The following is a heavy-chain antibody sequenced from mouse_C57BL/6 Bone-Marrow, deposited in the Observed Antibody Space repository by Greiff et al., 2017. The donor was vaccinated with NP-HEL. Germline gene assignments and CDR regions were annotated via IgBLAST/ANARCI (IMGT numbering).Heavy chain of an antibody. Sequence: VQLQQSGAELVRPGASVTLSCKASGYTFTDYEMHWVKQTPVHGLEWIGAIDPETGGTAYNQKFKGKAILTADQSSSTAYMQLRSLTSEDSAVYYCTRPNYNGSSCWYFDVGGTGTAVTVSS. CDR1: GYTFTDYE. D-gene: IGHD1-1*01. CDR3: TRPNYNGSSCWYFDV. CDR2: IDPETGGT. J-gene: IGHJ1*03. V-gene: IGHV1-15*01.